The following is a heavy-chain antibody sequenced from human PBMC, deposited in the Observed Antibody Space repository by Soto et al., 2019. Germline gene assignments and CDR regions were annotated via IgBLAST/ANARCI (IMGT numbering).Heavy chain of an antibody. CDR1: GYTFTNNW. D-gene: IGHD6-13*01. CDR2: IYPGDSDT. CDR3: ARQVGAAAGHYPYYGMDV. J-gene: IGHJ6*02. Sequence: GESLKISCEGSGYTFTNNWIAWVRQMPGKGPEWMGFIYPGDSDTRYSPSFQGQVTISADKSISIAYLQWSSLKASDTAIYYCARQVGAAAGHYPYYGMDVWGQVTTVTVSS. V-gene: IGHV5-51*01.